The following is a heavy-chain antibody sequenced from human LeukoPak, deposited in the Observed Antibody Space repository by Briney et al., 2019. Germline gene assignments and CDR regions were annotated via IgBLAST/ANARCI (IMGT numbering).Heavy chain of an antibody. D-gene: IGHD3-10*01. J-gene: IGHJ5*02. CDR2: INPTSGAT. CDR3: ARGPRRITMVRGVMWFDP. Sequence: GASVKVSCKPSGYTFTVYYIHWVRQAPRQGLEWMGWINPTSGATNYAQKFQGRVTMTRDTSISTAYMELSRLRSDDTAVYYCARGPRRITMVRGVMWFDPWGQGTLVTVSS. V-gene: IGHV1-2*02. CDR1: GYTFTVYY.